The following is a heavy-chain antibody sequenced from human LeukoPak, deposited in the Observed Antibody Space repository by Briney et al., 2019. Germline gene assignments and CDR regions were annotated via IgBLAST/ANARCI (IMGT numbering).Heavy chain of an antibody. Sequence: GGSLRLSCAASGFTFYDYAMYWVRHAPGKGLEWVSGITWNSGTIGYADSVKGRFTISRDNAKNSLYLQMNSLRAEDTALYYCARGYYAASVRFDYWGRGTLVTVSS. CDR2: ITWNSGTI. J-gene: IGHJ4*02. CDR1: GFTFYDYA. D-gene: IGHD3-10*01. V-gene: IGHV3-9*01. CDR3: ARGYYAASVRFDY.